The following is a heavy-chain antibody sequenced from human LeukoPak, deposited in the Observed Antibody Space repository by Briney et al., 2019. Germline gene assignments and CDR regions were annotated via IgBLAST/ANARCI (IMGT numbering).Heavy chain of an antibody. J-gene: IGHJ4*02. CDR2: MWYDGRGDERNA. D-gene: IGHD6-6*01. CDR1: GFSFSDHG. V-gene: IGHV3-30*02. CDR3: AKDFYPIAARLLGPDY. Sequence: GGSPRLSCAASGFSFSDHGMHWVRQAPGKGLEWVSFMWYDGRGDERNAYYADSVKGRFTISRDNSKSTLYLQMNSLRADDTAMYYCAKDFYPIAARLLGPDYWGQGTLVTVSS.